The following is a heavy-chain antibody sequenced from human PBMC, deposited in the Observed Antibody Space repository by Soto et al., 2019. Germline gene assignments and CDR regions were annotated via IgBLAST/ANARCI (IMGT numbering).Heavy chain of an antibody. CDR1: GGTFSSYA. J-gene: IGHJ6*02. CDR2: IIPIFGTA. CDR3: ARDPEGWPSSGRSPDPRPYYYGMDV. D-gene: IGHD6-19*01. V-gene: IGHV1-69*13. Sequence: SVKVSCKASGGTFSSYAISWVRQAPGQGLEWMGGIIPIFGTANYAQKFQGRVTITADESTSTAYMELSSLRSEDTAVYYCARDPEGWPSSGRSPDPRPYYYGMDVWGQGTTVTSP.